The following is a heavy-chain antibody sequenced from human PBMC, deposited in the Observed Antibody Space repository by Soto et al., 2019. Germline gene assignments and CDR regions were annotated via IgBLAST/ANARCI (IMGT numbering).Heavy chain of an antibody. Sequence: SDTLCLTCTVSGGFISSYYWSWFRQPPGKGLEWIGYMYFSGTTNYNPSLKSRVTISVDTSKNKFSLKLSSVTAADTAVYFCARCPVGSEYRHYFYMDVWGKGTTVTVSS. V-gene: IGHV4-59*01. D-gene: IGHD1-26*01. J-gene: IGHJ6*03. CDR2: MYFSGTT. CDR1: GGFISSYY. CDR3: ARCPVGSEYRHYFYMDV.